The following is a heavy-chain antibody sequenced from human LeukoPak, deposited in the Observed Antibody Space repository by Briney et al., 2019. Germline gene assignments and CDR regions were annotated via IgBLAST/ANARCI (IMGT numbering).Heavy chain of an antibody. J-gene: IGHJ3*01. V-gene: IGHV3-74*01. CDR3: ARGWLPSDITLK. Sequence: PGGSLRLSCAVSGFTFSSYWMHWVRQAPGKGLVRVSRINSDGSDTNYADSVKGRFTISRDNARNTVYLQMNSLRAEDTAVYYCARGWLPSDITLKWGQGTMVTVSS. CDR2: INSDGSDT. D-gene: IGHD3-22*01. CDR1: GFTFSSYW.